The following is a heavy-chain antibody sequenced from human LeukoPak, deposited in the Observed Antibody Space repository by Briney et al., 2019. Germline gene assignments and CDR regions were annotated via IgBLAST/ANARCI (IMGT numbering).Heavy chain of an antibody. Sequence: PSETLSLTCTVSGGSISSSSYYWGWIRQPPGKGLEWIGSIYYSGSTYYNPSLKSRVTMAVDTSKNQFSLNLNSVTAADTAVYYCARGGPYDSSGYYASPFDYWGLGNQVTVSS. CDR3: ARGGPYDSSGYYASPFDY. CDR1: GGSISSSSYY. V-gene: IGHV4-39*07. J-gene: IGHJ4*02. CDR2: IYYSGST. D-gene: IGHD3-22*01.